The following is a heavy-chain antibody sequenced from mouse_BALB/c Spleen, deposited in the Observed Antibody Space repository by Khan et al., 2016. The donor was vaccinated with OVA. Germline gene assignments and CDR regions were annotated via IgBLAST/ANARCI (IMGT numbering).Heavy chain of an antibody. J-gene: IGHJ4*01. Sequence: QIQLVQSGPELKKPGETVKISCKASGYTFTNYGMNWVKQAPGKGLKWMGWINTYTGEPTYADDFKGRFVFSLETSASTAYLQINNLKNEDMATYFCARPPYFSYVMVYWGQGTSVTVSS. CDR3: ARPPYFSYVMVY. D-gene: IGHD2-10*01. V-gene: IGHV9-1*02. CDR1: GYTFTNYG. CDR2: INTYTGEP.